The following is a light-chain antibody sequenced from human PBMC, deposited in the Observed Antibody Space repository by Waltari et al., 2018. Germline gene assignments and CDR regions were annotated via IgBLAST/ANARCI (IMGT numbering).Light chain of an antibody. CDR3: RSYTSSSTVV. CDR2: EVS. V-gene: IGLV2-14*01. J-gene: IGLJ2*01. CDR1: NSDVGGYHY. Sequence: QSALTPPASVSGSPGQSITISCTGTNSDVGGYHYVSWFQQQPGKAPKLMIYEVSNRPSGVSNRFSGSKSGNTASLTISGLQAEDEADYYCRSYTSSSTVVFGGGTKLTVL.